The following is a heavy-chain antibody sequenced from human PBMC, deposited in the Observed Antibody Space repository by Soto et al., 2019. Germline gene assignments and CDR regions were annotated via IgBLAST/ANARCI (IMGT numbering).Heavy chain of an antibody. V-gene: IGHV1-18*01. CDR3: VRDVTVSSGSFGAY. CDR1: GYTFDSYG. D-gene: IGHD3-10*01. Sequence: QVQLVQSGPELKKPGAAVRVSCKASGYTFDSYGLSWVRQAPGQGLEWMGWISTYTGNTDYPQRFQGRVTMDTDTSTSTAYLDLTRRTSDDTAVYYCVRDVTVSSGSFGAYWGQGTLVTASS. J-gene: IGHJ4*02. CDR2: ISTYTGNT.